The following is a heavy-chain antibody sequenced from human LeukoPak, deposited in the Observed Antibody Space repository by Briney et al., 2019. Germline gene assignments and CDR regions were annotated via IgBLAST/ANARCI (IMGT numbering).Heavy chain of an antibody. D-gene: IGHD3-22*01. Sequence: KPSETLSLTCAVYGGSFSGYYWSWIRQPPGKGLEWIGEINHSGSTNYNPSLKSRVTISVDTSKNQFSLKLSSVTAADTAVYYCARGRYDSSSYYFDYWGQGTLVTVSS. CDR2: INHSGST. J-gene: IGHJ4*02. CDR1: GGSFSGYY. CDR3: ARGRYDSSSYYFDY. V-gene: IGHV4-34*01.